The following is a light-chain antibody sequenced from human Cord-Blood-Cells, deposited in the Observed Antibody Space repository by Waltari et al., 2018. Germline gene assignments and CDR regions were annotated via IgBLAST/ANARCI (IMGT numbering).Light chain of an antibody. V-gene: IGKV1-39*01. CDR2: AAS. J-gene: IGKJ2*01. CDR1: QSISSY. CDR3: QQSYSTPYT. Sequence: DIQMTQSPSSLSASVGDRVTITCRASQSISSYLTWYQQKPGKAPKLLIYAASSLQSGGPSRFSGRGSGTDFTLTISSLQPEDFATYYCQQSYSTPYTFGHGTKLEI.